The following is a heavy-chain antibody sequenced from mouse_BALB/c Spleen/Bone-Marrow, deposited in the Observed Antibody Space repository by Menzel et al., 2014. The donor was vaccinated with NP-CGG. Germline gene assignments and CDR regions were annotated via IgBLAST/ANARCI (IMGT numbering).Heavy chain of an antibody. Sequence: VQLLQSGPELVKPGASVKMSCKASGYTFTSYVVHWVKQKPGQGLEWIGNINPYNDDTMYNEKFKGKATLTSDKSSSTAYMELSSLTSEDSAVYYCARSLYGNEWYFDVWCAGTPVTVTS. CDR1: GYTFTSYV. J-gene: IGHJ1*01. V-gene: IGHV1-14*01. CDR3: ARSLYGNEWYFDV. CDR2: INPYNDDT. D-gene: IGHD2-1*01.